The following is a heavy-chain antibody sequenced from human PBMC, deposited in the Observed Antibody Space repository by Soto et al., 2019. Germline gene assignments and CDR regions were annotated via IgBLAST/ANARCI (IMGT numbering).Heavy chain of an antibody. CDR2: ISSSGTTI. J-gene: IGHJ3*02. V-gene: IGHV3-48*03. D-gene: IGHD6-6*01. Sequence: LRLSCAVSGFTFSSYEMNWVRQAPGKGLEWVSYISSSGTTIYYADSVKGRFTISRENTNNSLYLQMNSLRAEDTAVYYCARDQGIAARRVRAFDIWGQGTMVTVSS. CDR3: ARDQGIAARRVRAFDI. CDR1: GFTFSSYE.